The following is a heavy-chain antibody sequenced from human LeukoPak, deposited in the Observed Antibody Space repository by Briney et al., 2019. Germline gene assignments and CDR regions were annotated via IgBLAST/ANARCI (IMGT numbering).Heavy chain of an antibody. Sequence: GGSLRLSCAASGFTFSSYWMHWVRQAPGKGLVWVSRINSDGSSTSYADSVKGRFTISRDNAKNTLYLQMSSLRAEGTAVYYCARGYYYGSGSYSGNWFDPWGQGTLVTVSS. CDR2: INSDGSST. CDR1: GFTFSSYW. V-gene: IGHV3-74*01. J-gene: IGHJ5*02. CDR3: ARGYYYGSGSYSGNWFDP. D-gene: IGHD3-10*01.